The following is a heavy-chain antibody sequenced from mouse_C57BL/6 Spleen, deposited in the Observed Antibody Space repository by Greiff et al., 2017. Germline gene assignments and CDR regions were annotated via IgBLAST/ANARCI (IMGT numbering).Heavy chain of an antibody. Sequence: VQLQQPGAELVRPGSSVKLSCKASGYTFTSYWMHWVKQRPIQGLEWIGNIDPSDSETHYNQKFKDKATLTVDKSSSTAYMQLSSLTSEDSAVYYGARDDYEGGTVDYCGQGTTLTVSS. CDR2: IDPSDSET. V-gene: IGHV1-52*01. J-gene: IGHJ2*01. CDR3: ARDDYEGGTVDY. D-gene: IGHD2-4*01. CDR1: GYTFTSYW.